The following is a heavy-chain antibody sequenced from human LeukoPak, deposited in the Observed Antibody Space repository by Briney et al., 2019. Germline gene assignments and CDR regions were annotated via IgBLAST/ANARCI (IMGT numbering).Heavy chain of an antibody. V-gene: IGHV1-69*05. CDR2: IIPIFGTA. D-gene: IGHD3-22*01. J-gene: IGHJ4*02. CDR3: ATGLSGYYYQSGHFDY. CDR1: GGTFSSYA. Sequence: GASVKVSCKASGGTFSSYAISWVRQAPGQGLEWMGRIIPIFGTANYAQKFQGRVTITTDESTSTAYMELSSLRSEDTAVYYCATGLSGYYYQSGHFDYWGQGTLVTVSS.